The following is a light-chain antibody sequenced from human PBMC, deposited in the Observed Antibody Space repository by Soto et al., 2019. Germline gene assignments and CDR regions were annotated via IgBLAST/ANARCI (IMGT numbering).Light chain of an antibody. V-gene: IGKV3-20*01. CDR1: QSVSSSN. J-gene: IGKJ5*01. CDR2: DAS. CDR3: HQYGGSPIT. Sequence: EIVLTQSPGTLSLSPGERATLSCGASQSVSSSNLAWYQHKLGQAPRLLIFDASNRATGIPDRFSGSGSGTDFTLTISRLEPEDFAVYYCHQYGGSPITFGQGTRLVIK.